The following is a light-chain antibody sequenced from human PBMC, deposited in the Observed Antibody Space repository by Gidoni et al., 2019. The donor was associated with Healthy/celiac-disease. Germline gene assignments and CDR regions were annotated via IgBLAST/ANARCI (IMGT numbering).Light chain of an antibody. CDR3: QQYDNLLT. CDR1: QDISNY. Sequence: DIQMTPSPSSLSASVGDRVTITCQASQDISNYLNWYQQKPGKAPKLLIYDASNLETGVPSRCSGSGAGTYFTSTISSLQPEVIATYYCQQYDNLLTFGGGTKVEIK. V-gene: IGKV1-33*01. J-gene: IGKJ4*01. CDR2: DAS.